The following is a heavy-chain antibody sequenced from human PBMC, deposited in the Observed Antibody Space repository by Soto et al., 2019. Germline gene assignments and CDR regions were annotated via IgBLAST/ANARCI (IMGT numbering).Heavy chain of an antibody. Sequence: SETLSLTCAVSGDSITSSYLSWLRQPPGKGLEWIADIYHSGVTNYNPSLRSRVIISLDRSRNQFSLQLNSLSAADTAVYYCSRPEPFTAAGPYWGQGTLVTVSS. CDR3: SRPEPFTAAGPY. V-gene: IGHV4-4*02. D-gene: IGHD6-13*01. CDR2: IYHSGVT. J-gene: IGHJ4*02. CDR1: GDSITSSYL.